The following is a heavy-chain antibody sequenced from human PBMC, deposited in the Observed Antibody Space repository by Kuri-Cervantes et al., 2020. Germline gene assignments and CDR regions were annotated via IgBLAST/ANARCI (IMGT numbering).Heavy chain of an antibody. CDR2: VYFSGNT. J-gene: IGHJ4*02. CDR1: TFSSYW. Sequence: TFSSYWMSWARQSPGKGLEWIGSVYFSGNTYSHSSLKSRVTILIDTSKNQFSLKLNSVTAADTAVYYCAPWEGYWGQGTLVTVSS. D-gene: IGHD1-26*01. CDR3: APWEGY. V-gene: IGHV4-39*01.